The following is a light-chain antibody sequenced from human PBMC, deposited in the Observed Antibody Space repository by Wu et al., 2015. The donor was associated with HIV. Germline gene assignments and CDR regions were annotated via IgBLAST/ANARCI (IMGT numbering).Light chain of an antibody. CDR1: QDISNY. CDR3: LQSKVHPRS. V-gene: IGKV1-9*01. J-gene: IGKJ2*03. Sequence: QLTQSPYSLSASVGDRVTITCRASQDISNYLAWYQQKPGKPPHLLISGASTLQNGVPSRFSGSGSGTTFTLTISSLQPEDVATYYCLQSKVHPRSFGQGTKLEIK. CDR2: GAS.